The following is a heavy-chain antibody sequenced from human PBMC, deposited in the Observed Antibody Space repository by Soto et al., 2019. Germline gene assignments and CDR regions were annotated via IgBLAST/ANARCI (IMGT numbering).Heavy chain of an antibody. CDR1: GFTFSSSS. D-gene: IGHD1-20*01. Sequence: PGGSLRLSCAASGFTFSSSSMSWVRQAPGKGLEWVSLISVPGGSANYADSVKGRFTISIDNSKNTVYLQMNSLRAEDTAVYYCGGHWYNYWGQGTLVTVSS. J-gene: IGHJ4*02. CDR3: GGHWYNY. V-gene: IGHV3-23*01. CDR2: ISVPGGSA.